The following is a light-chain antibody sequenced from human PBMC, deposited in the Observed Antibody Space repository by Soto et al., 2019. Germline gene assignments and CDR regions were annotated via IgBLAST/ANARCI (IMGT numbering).Light chain of an antibody. CDR1: SSNIRSNP. J-gene: IGLJ3*02. V-gene: IGLV1-44*01. CDR2: TND. Sequence: QSVLTQPPSASGTPGQRVTISCSGSSSNIRSNPVNWYQHLPGTAPTLLIFTNDQRPSGVPDRFSGSKSGTSASLAISRLQSHDEADSSCATLEEALNGLVFGGGTKLTVL. CDR3: ATLEEALNGLV.